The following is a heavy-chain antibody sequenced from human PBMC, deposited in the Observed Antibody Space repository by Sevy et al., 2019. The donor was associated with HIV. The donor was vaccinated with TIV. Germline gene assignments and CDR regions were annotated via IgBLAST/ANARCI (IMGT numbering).Heavy chain of an antibody. CDR3: AKAAAGTHYYYGMDV. J-gene: IGHJ6*02. D-gene: IGHD6-13*01. Sequence: GGSLRLSCAASGFTFSSYGMHWVRQAPGKGLEWVAVISYDGSNKYYAVSVKGRFTISRDNSKNTLYLQMNSLRAEDTAVYYCAKAAAGTHYYYGMDVWGQGTTVTVSS. V-gene: IGHV3-30*18. CDR2: ISYDGSNK. CDR1: GFTFSSYG.